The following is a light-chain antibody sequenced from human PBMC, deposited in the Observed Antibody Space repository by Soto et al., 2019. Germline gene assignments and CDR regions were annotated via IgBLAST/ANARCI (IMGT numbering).Light chain of an antibody. CDR3: LQDYKDPRT. CDR2: AAS. J-gene: IGKJ2*01. CDR1: QDIKNE. V-gene: IGKV1-6*01. Sequence: AIQMTQSPSSLSASVGDRVTITCRASQDIKNELGWYQQELGKAPKLLIYAASSLQNGVPSWFSGIGYGTDFTLTISSLQPEYCAPYCGLQDYKDPRTFGQGTELEFK.